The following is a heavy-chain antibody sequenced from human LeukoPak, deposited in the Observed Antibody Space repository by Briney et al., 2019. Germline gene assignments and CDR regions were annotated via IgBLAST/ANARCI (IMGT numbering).Heavy chain of an antibody. CDR2: ISGSGGNT. CDR3: AKVGPNVLSGSYYYFDY. V-gene: IGHV3-23*01. CDR1: GFTFSRYA. D-gene: IGHD1-26*01. J-gene: IGHJ4*02. Sequence: GGSLRLSCAASGFTFSRYAMSWVRQAPGKGLEWVSAISGSGGNTYYADSVKGRFTISRDNSKNTLYLQMNSLRAEDTAVYYCAKVGPNVLSGSYYYFDYWGQGTLVTVSS.